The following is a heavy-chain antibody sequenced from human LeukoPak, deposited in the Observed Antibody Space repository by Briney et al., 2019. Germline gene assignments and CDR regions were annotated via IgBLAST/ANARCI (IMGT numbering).Heavy chain of an antibody. CDR1: GFTFDDYA. V-gene: IGHV3-9*01. Sequence: GRSLRLSCGGFGFTFDDYAMHWVRQAPGKGLEWVSGISWNSGSIGYADSVKGRFTISRDNAKNSLYLQMNSLRAEDTALYYCAKDIAVAGMTFWYFDLWGRGTLVTVSS. CDR2: ISWNSGSI. D-gene: IGHD6-19*01. J-gene: IGHJ2*01. CDR3: AKDIAVAGMTFWYFDL.